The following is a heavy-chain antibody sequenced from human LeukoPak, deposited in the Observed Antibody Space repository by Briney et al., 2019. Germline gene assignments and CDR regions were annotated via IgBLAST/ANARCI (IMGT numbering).Heavy chain of an antibody. CDR1: GFIFSSYS. CDR3: ARRAGAYSHPYDY. Sequence: GGSLRLSCAASGFIFSSYSMNWVRQAPGKGLEWVSYISSRSTIIYYAESVKGRFTISRDNSKNTLYLQMNSLRVEDTAVYYCARRAGAYSHPYDYWGQGTLVTVSS. CDR2: ISSRSTII. D-gene: IGHD4/OR15-4a*01. J-gene: IGHJ4*02. V-gene: IGHV3-48*01.